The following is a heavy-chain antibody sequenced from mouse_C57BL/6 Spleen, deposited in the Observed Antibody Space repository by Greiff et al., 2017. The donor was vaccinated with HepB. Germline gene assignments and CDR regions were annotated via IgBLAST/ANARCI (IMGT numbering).Heavy chain of an antibody. CDR2: ISYDGSN. CDR1: GYSITRGYY. V-gene: IGHV3-6*01. D-gene: IGHD2-4*01. CDR3: ARAYDYDGAWFAY. J-gene: IGHJ3*01. Sequence: EVQLVESGPGLVKPSQSLSLTCSVTGYSITRGYYWNWIRQFPGNKLEWMGYISYDGSNNYNPSLKNRISITRDTSKNQFFLKLNSVTTEDTATYYCARAYDYDGAWFAYWGQGTLVTVSA.